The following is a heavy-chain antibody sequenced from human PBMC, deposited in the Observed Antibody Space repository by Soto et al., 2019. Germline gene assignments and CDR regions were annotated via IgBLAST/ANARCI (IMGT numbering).Heavy chain of an antibody. Sequence: LRLSCAASGFTFSGSAMHWVRQASGKGLEWVGRIRSKANSYATAYAASVKGRFTISRDDSKNTAYLQMNSLKTEDTAVYYCTRHVKNYYDSSGYYYGNNWFDPWGQGTLVTVSS. CDR1: GFTFSGSA. J-gene: IGHJ5*02. CDR3: TRHVKNYYDSSGYYYGNNWFDP. D-gene: IGHD3-22*01. CDR2: IRSKANSYAT. V-gene: IGHV3-73*01.